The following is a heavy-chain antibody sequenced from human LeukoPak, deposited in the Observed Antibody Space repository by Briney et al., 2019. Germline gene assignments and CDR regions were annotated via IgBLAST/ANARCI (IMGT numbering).Heavy chain of an antibody. CDR1: GGSFSGCY. CDR2: INHSGST. CDR3: ARGQVVVVPAATRYYYYYGMDV. D-gene: IGHD2-2*01. V-gene: IGHV4-34*01. J-gene: IGHJ6*02. Sequence: SETLSLTCAVYGGSFSGCYWSWIRQPPGKGLEWIGEINHSGSTNYNPSLKSRVTISVDTSKNQFSLKLSSVTAADTAVYYCARGQVVVVPAATRYYYYYGMDVWGQGTTVTVSS.